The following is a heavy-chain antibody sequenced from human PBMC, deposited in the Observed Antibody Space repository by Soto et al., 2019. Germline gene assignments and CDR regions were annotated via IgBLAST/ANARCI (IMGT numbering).Heavy chain of an antibody. D-gene: IGHD3-3*01. V-gene: IGHV3-23*04. Sequence: QLVESGGGSLQPGGSLRLSCAASGFSFRNYAMTWVRQSPGKGLEWVSLISGGGGSTDYADSVKDRFSISRDNSQNMLYLQMNGLRGEDTALYYCAKLKGGLGRFYGMDAWGQGTMVIVSS. J-gene: IGHJ6*02. CDR3: AKLKGGLGRFYGMDA. CDR1: GFSFRNYA. CDR2: ISGGGGST.